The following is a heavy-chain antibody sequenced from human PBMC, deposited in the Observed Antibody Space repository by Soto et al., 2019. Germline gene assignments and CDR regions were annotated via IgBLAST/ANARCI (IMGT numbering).Heavy chain of an antibody. D-gene: IGHD2-15*01. V-gene: IGHV1-8*02. CDR3: AREKLGYCSGGSCYSDYYYYYMDV. J-gene: IGHJ6*03. Sequence: SLKVSSKSCRCRFSSYSLCWPCQAHGQGLEWMGWMNPNSGNTGYAQKFQGRVTMTRNTSISTAYMELSSLRSEDTAVYYCAREKLGYCSGGSCYSDYYYYYMDVWGKGTTVTVSS. CDR2: MNPNSGNT. CDR1: RCRFSSYS.